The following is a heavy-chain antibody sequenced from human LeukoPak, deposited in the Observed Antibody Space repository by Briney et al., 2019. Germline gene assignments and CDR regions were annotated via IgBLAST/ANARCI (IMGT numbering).Heavy chain of an antibody. J-gene: IGHJ1*01. CDR2: ISRDSNYI. Sequence: GGSLRLSCVASGFTFSSYSLSWVRQAPGEGLEWVSSISRDSNYIYYADSMKGRFTVSRDNAKNSLYLQMTSLRAEDTAVYYCVKERAAVFENWGQGTLVTVSS. CDR3: VKERAAVFEN. V-gene: IGHV3-21*01. D-gene: IGHD6-13*01. CDR1: GFTFSSYS.